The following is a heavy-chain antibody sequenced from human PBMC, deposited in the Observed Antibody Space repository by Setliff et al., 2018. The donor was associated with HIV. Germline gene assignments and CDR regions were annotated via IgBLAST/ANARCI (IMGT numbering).Heavy chain of an antibody. D-gene: IGHD4-17*01. Sequence: SETLSLTCTVSGGSIGSGSHYWSWIRQPAGKGLEWIGHIYTTGSTNYNPSLKSRVTISADTSNNQFSLRLTSMTAADTAVYYCARVEEAVNGGGFDPWGPGTLVTVSS. CDR1: GGSIGSGSHY. CDR2: IYTTGST. J-gene: IGHJ5*02. V-gene: IGHV4-61*09. CDR3: ARVEEAVNGGGFDP.